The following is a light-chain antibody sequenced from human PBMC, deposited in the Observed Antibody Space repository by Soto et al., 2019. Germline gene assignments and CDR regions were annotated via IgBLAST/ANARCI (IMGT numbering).Light chain of an antibody. CDR1: SSNIGAGSD. CDR2: GNN. V-gene: IGLV1-40*01. Sequence: QSVLTQPPSVSGAPGQRVTISCTGSSSNIGAGSDVHWYQHLPGTAPKLLIYGNNNRPSGVPDRFSGSRSGTSASLAITGLQADDEADYYCLSHDSSLSGGVFGGGTKVTVL. CDR3: LSHDSSLSGGV. J-gene: IGLJ3*02.